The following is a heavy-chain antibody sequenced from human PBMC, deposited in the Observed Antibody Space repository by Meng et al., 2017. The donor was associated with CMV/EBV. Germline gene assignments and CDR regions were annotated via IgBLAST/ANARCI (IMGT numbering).Heavy chain of an antibody. CDR3: ARDGFSRDNTMVRGVIITVVHYYYGMDV. J-gene: IGHJ6*02. CDR1: GYTFTSYG. V-gene: IGHV1-18*01. Sequence: ASVKVSCKASGYTFTSYGISWVRQAPGQGLEWMGWISAYNGNTNYAQKLQGRVTMTTDTSTSTAYMELRSLRSDDTAVYYCARDGFSRDNTMVRGVIITVVHYYYGMDVWGQGTTVTVS. CDR2: ISAYNGNT. D-gene: IGHD3-10*01.